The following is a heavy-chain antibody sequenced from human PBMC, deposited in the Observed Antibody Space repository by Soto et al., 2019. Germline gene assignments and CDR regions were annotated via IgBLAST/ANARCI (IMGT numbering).Heavy chain of an antibody. CDR2: INPNSGGT. Sequence: QVQLVQSGAEVKKPGASVKVSCKASGYTFTGYYMHWVRQAPGQGLEWMGWINPNSGGTNYAQTFQGWVTMTRDTAISPAYMELSRLRSDDTAVYYCARDLGSSGYYGMDVWGQGTTVTVSS. J-gene: IGHJ6*02. V-gene: IGHV1-2*04. D-gene: IGHD6-6*01. CDR3: ARDLGSSGYYGMDV. CDR1: GYTFTGYY.